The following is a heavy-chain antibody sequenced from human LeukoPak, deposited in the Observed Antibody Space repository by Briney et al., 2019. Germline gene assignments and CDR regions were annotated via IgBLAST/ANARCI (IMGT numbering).Heavy chain of an antibody. CDR2: IIPIFGTA. D-gene: IGHD6-13*01. Sequence: ASVKVSGKASGGTFSSYAISWVRQAPGQGLEWMGGIIPIFGTANYARKFQGRVTITADKSTSTAYMELSSLRSEDTAVYYCARDHSSRSSSWYTPFGYWGQGTLVTVSS. CDR1: GGTFSSYA. CDR3: ARDHSSRSSSWYTPFGY. J-gene: IGHJ4*02. V-gene: IGHV1-69*06.